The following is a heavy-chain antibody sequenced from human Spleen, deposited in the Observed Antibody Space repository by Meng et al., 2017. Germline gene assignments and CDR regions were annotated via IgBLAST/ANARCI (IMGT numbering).Heavy chain of an antibody. CDR3: ARGFNGGNSGAFGY. CDR1: GFIFSDYD. D-gene: IGHD4-23*01. V-gene: IGHV3-11*01. Sequence: QVQLVESGGGWVKPGGSLRLACAASGFIFSDYDMSWIRQAPGKGLEWISYISTSGNTISYTASVKGRFAISRDNAKNSLYLQMSSLRAEDTAVYYCARGFNGGNSGAFGYWGQGTLVTVSS. CDR2: ISTSGNTI. J-gene: IGHJ4*02.